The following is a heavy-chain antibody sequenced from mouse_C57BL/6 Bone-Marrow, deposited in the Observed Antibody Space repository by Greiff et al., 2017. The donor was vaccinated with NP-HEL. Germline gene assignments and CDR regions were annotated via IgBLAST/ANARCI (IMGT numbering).Heavy chain of an antibody. V-gene: IGHV1-74*01. J-gene: IGHJ3*01. D-gene: IGHD1-1*01. CDR1: GYTFTSYW. CDR2: IHPSDSDT. Sequence: QVQLQQPGAELVKPGASVKVSCKASGYTFTSYWMHWVKQRPGQGLEWIGRIHPSDSDTNYNQKFKGKATLTVDKSSSTAYMPLSSLTSEDSAVYYCAIDYGSSWFAYWGQGTLVTVSA. CDR3: AIDYGSSWFAY.